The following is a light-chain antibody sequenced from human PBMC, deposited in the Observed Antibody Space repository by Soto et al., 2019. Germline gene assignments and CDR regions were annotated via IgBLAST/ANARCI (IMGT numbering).Light chain of an antibody. CDR2: DVS. J-gene: IGLJ2*01. V-gene: IGLV2-14*03. Sequence: QSALTQPASVSGSPGQSITISCTGTSSDVGGYNYVSWYQQHPGKAPKLIIFDVSNRPSGVSNRFSGSKSGYTAALTIAGLQPADEAAYYCCSYTTRSTLVVFGGGTKVTVL. CDR1: SSDVGGYNY. CDR3: CSYTTRSTLVV.